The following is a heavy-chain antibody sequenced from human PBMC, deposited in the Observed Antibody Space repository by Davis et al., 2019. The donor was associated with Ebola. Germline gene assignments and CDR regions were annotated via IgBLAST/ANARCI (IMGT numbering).Heavy chain of an antibody. Sequence: PGGSLRLSCIASGFKFDDHAMSWVRQTPGKGLMWVSRINSDGSSSTREYADSVKGRFTISRDNDKNTLYLQMNSLRAEDTGIYYCTRVTGYDKPIEYWGQGTLVTVSS. CDR3: TRVTGYDKPIEY. D-gene: IGHD5-12*01. V-gene: IGHV3-74*03. CDR2: INSDGSSS. CDR1: GFKFDDHA. J-gene: IGHJ4*02.